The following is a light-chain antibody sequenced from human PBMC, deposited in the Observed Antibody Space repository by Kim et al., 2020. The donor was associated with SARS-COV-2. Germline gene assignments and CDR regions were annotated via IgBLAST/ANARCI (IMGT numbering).Light chain of an antibody. CDR3: QQYKFYQWT. CDR2: AAS. Sequence: ASVGDRVNITCRASQDFSDYLAWFQQKPGKAPKSLIYAASRLQSGVPSRFSGSGSGTEFTLTISNLQPEDFATYYCQQYKFYQWTFGQGTKVDIK. CDR1: QDFSDY. V-gene: IGKV1-16*01. J-gene: IGKJ1*01.